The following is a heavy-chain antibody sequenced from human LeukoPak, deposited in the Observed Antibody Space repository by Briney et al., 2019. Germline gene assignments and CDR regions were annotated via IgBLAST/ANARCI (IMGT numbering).Heavy chain of an antibody. CDR2: ISASGGST. CDR1: GLTFSSYA. J-gene: IGHJ4*02. D-gene: IGHD6-13*01. Sequence: GGSLRLSCAASGLTFSSYAMGWVRQAPGKGLEWVSTISASGGSTFYADSVRGRFTISRDNSKHTLYLQVSSLRAEDTALYYCTMPVAAAGINYWGQGPLVTVSS. CDR3: TMPVAAAGINY. V-gene: IGHV3-23*01.